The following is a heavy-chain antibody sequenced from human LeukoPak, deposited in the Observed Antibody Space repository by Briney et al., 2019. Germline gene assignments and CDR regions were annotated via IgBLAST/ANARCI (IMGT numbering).Heavy chain of an antibody. Sequence: GGSLRLSCAASGFTVSSNYMSWVRQAPGKGLEWVSVIYSGGSTYYADSVKGRFTISRDNSKNTLYLQMNSLRAEDTAVYYCAREKVDGDYDYWGQGTLVTVSS. CDR1: GFTVSSNY. CDR3: AREKVDGDYDY. CDR2: IYSGGST. J-gene: IGHJ4*02. D-gene: IGHD4-17*01. V-gene: IGHV3-53*01.